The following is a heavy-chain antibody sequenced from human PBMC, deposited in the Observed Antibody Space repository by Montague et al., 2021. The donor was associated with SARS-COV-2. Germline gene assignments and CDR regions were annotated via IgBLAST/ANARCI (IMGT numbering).Heavy chain of an antibody. D-gene: IGHD1-26*01. Sequence: PALVKPTQTLTLTCTFSGFSLSTSRMCVSWIRQPPGKALEWLALIDWDDDKYYSTSLKTRLTISKDTSKNQVVLTMTNMDPVDTATYYCARIWGATRGDAFDIWGQGTTVTVSS. J-gene: IGHJ3*02. CDR3: ARIWGATRGDAFDI. CDR1: GFSLSTSRMC. V-gene: IGHV2-70*01. CDR2: IDWDDDK.